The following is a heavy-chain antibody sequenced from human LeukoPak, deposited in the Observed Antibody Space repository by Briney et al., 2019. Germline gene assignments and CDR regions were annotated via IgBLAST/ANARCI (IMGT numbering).Heavy chain of an antibody. J-gene: IGHJ4*02. CDR3: ARDPSGLRFLEWLPPGYYFDY. Sequence: ASVKVSCKASGYTFTSYYMHWVRQAPGQGLEWMGIINPSGGSTSYAQKFQGRVTMTRDTSTSTVYMELSSLRSEDTAVYYCARDPSGLRFLEWLPPGYYFDYWGRGTLVTVSS. D-gene: IGHD3-3*01. CDR1: GYTFTSYY. CDR2: INPSGGST. V-gene: IGHV1-46*03.